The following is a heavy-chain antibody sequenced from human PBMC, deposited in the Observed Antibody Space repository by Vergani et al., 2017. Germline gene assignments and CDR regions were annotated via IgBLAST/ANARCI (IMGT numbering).Heavy chain of an antibody. Sequence: QVQLQESGPGLVKPSETLSLTCTVSGYSISSGYYWSWIRQPAGKGLEWIGRIYTSGSTNYNPSLKSRVTISLDTSKNQFSLKLSSVTVADTAVYYCARAREGWFGDYVGGFDPWGQGTLVTVSS. CDR1: GYSISSGYY. V-gene: IGHV4-61*02. D-gene: IGHD4-17*01. J-gene: IGHJ5*02. CDR3: ARAREGWFGDYVGGFDP. CDR2: IYTSGST.